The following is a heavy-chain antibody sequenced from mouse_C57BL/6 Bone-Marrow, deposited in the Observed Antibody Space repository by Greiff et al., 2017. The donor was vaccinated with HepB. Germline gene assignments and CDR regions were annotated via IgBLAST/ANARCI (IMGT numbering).Heavy chain of an antibody. V-gene: IGHV7-1*01. Sequence: EVKLVESGGGLVQSGRSLRLSCATSGFTFSDFYMEWVRQAPGKGLEWIAASRNKANDYTTEYSASVKGRFIVSRDTSQSILYLQMNALRAEDTAIYYCARDLSYYYGSNWYFDVWGTGTTVTVSS. D-gene: IGHD1-1*01. J-gene: IGHJ1*03. CDR3: ARDLSYYYGSNWYFDV. CDR1: GFTFSDFY. CDR2: SRNKANDYTT.